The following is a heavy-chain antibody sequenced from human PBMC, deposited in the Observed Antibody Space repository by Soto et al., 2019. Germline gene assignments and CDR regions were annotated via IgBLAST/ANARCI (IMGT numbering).Heavy chain of an antibody. CDR3: TTDGFTGIVGI. Sequence: GGSLRLSCAASGFPFTKAWMTWVRQAPGKGLEWVGRIRSKTSSETREYAAPVKGRFTISRDDSKNMLYLEMNSLKIEDTGVYYCTTDGFTGIVGIWGQGTMVTVSS. CDR1: GFPFTKAW. V-gene: IGHV3-15*01. D-gene: IGHD3-22*01. CDR2: IRSKTSSETR. J-gene: IGHJ3*02.